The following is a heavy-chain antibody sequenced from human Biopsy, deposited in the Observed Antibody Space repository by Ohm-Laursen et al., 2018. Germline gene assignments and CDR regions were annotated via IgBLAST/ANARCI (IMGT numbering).Heavy chain of an antibody. Sequence: SLRLSCTASGFSFSSYSMHWVRQAPGKGLEWVAVLCYDSSNKYYADSVKGRFTISRDNSKNTLYLQMNSLRAEDTAVYYCARSPNALAGAAHFDIWGQGTMVTVSS. J-gene: IGHJ3*02. CDR3: ARSPNALAGAAHFDI. CDR1: GFSFSSYS. D-gene: IGHD6-25*01. CDR2: LCYDSSNK. V-gene: IGHV3-33*08.